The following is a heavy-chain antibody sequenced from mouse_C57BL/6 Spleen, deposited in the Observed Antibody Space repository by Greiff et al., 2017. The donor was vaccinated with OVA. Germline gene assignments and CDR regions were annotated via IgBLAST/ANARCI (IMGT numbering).Heavy chain of an antibody. CDR1: GFTFSSYG. CDR3: ARHPITTVVATGYWYFDV. V-gene: IGHV5-6*02. Sequence: EVKVEESGGDLVKPGGSLKLSCAASGFTFSSYGMSWVRQTPDKRLEWVATISSGGSYTYYPDSVKGRFTISRDKAKNTLYLQMSSLKSEDTAMYYCARHPITTVVATGYWYFDVWGTGTTVTVSS. CDR2: ISSGGSYT. J-gene: IGHJ1*03. D-gene: IGHD1-1*01.